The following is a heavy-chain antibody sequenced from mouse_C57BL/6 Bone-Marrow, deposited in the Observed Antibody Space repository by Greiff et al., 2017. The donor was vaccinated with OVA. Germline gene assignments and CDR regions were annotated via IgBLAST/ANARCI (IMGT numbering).Heavy chain of an antibody. CDR2: IYPGDGDT. V-gene: IGHV1-82*01. D-gene: IGHD2-3*01. J-gene: IGHJ1*03. CDR1: GYAFSSSW. CDR3: ARKDGSYWYFDV. Sequence: QVQLKESGPELVKPGASVKISCKASGYAFSSSWMNWVKQRPGKGLEWIGRIYPGDGDTNYNGKFKGKATLTADKSSSTAYMQLSSLTSEDSAVYFCARKDGSYWYFDVWGTGTTVTVSS.